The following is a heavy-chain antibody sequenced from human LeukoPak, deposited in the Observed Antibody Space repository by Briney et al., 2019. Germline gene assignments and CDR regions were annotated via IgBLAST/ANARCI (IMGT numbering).Heavy chain of an antibody. J-gene: IGHJ4*02. CDR2: INHSGST. V-gene: IGHV4-34*01. Sequence: SETLSLTCAVYGGSFSGYCWSWIRQPPGEGLEWIGEINHSGSTNYNPSLKSRVTISVDTSKNQFSLKLSSVTAADTAVYYCARQRGGLWFGAFDYWGQGTLVTVSS. CDR1: GGSFSGYC. D-gene: IGHD3-10*01. CDR3: ARQRGGLWFGAFDY.